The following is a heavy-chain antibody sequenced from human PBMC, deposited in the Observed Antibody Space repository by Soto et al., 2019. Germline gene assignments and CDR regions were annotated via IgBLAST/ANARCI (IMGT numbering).Heavy chain of an antibody. J-gene: IGHJ3*02. CDR1: GYTFTSYG. V-gene: IGHV1-18*01. D-gene: IGHD6-6*01. Sequence: ASVKVSCKASGYTFTSYGISWVRQAPGQGLEWMGWISAYNGNTNYAQKLQGRVTMTTDTSTSTAYMELRSLRSDDTAVYYCARDPGIAARHYQDAFDIWGQGTMVTVSS. CDR2: ISAYNGNT. CDR3: ARDPGIAARHYQDAFDI.